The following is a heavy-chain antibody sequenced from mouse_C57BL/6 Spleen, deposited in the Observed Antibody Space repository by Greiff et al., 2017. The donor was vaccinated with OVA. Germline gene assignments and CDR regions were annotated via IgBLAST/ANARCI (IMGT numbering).Heavy chain of an antibody. Sequence: QVQLQQPGAELVKPGASVKMSCKASGYTFTSYWITWVKQRPGQGLEWIGDIYPGSGSTNYNEKFKSKATLTVDTSSSTAYMQLSSLTSEDSAVYYCARRSIYYDYDGYYAMDYWGQGTSVTVSS. CDR3: ARRSIYYDYDGYYAMDY. V-gene: IGHV1-55*01. D-gene: IGHD2-4*01. CDR2: IYPGSGST. CDR1: GYTFTSYW. J-gene: IGHJ4*01.